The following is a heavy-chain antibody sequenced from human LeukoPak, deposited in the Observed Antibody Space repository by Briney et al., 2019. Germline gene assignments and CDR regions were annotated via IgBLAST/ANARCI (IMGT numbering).Heavy chain of an antibody. CDR1: GFTFSSCS. CDR3: ARANYDILTGYYFAVATRILDY. CDR2: ISSSSSYI. V-gene: IGHV3-21*01. D-gene: IGHD3-9*01. Sequence: PGGSLRLSCAASGFTFSSCSMNWVRQAPGKGLEWVSSISSSSSYIYYADSVKGRFTISRDNAKNSLYLQMNSLRAEGTAVYYCARANYDILTGYYFAVATRILDYWGQGTLVTVSS. J-gene: IGHJ4*02.